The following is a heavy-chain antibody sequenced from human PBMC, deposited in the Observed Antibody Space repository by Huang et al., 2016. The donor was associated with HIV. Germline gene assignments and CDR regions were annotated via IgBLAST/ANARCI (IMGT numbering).Heavy chain of an antibody. CDR3: ARLPGSITMIRGVITDPY. Sequence: QLQLQESGPGLVKPSETLSLTCTVSGGSIRSDNYYWGWIRQPPGKGLEWIGSIYFSGGTDYNPALRRRVTRTVDTSKNHFSLRMRSVTAADTAVYYCARLPGSITMIRGVITDPYWGQGTLVTVSS. J-gene: IGHJ4*02. CDR1: GGSIRSDNYY. D-gene: IGHD3-10*01. V-gene: IGHV4-39*02. CDR2: IYFSGGT.